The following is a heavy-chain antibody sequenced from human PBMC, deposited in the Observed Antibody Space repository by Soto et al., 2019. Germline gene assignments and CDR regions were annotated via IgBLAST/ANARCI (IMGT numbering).Heavy chain of an antibody. J-gene: IGHJ5*02. Sequence: GGSLRLSCAASGFTFSSYGMHWVRQAPGKGLEWVAVISYDGSNKYYADSVKGRFTISRDNSKNTLYLQMNSLRAEDTAVYYCAKVPITMVRGVIGAWGQGTLVTVSS. D-gene: IGHD3-10*01. V-gene: IGHV3-30*18. CDR3: AKVPITMVRGVIGA. CDR1: GFTFSSYG. CDR2: ISYDGSNK.